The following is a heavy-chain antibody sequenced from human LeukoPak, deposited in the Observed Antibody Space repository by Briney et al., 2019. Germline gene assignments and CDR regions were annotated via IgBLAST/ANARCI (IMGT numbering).Heavy chain of an antibody. Sequence: GGSLRLSCAASGFTFSSYAMSWVRQAPGKGLEWVSAISGSGGSTYYADSVKGRFTISRDNSKNTLYLQMNSLRAEDTAVYYCAKTRLPSRFHSLTPFDYWGQGTLVTVSS. CDR3: AKTRLPSRFHSLTPFDY. D-gene: IGHD2-15*01. CDR1: GFTFSSYA. V-gene: IGHV3-23*01. J-gene: IGHJ4*02. CDR2: ISGSGGST.